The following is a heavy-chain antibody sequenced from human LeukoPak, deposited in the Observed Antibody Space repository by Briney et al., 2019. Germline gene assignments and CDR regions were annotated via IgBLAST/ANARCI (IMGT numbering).Heavy chain of an antibody. D-gene: IGHD6-19*01. J-gene: IGHJ4*02. CDR2: ISYDGSNK. CDR1: GFTFSSYA. Sequence: GGSLRLSCAASGFTFSSYAMHWVRQAPGKGLEGVAVISYDGSNKYYADSVKGRFTISRDNSKNTLYLQMNSLRAEDTAVYYCARDGIAVAAFDYWGQGTLVTVSS. V-gene: IGHV3-30-3*01. CDR3: ARDGIAVAAFDY.